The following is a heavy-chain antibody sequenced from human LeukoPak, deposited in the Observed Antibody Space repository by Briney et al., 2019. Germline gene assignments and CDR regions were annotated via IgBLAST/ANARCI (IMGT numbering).Heavy chain of an antibody. CDR1: SGSFSGYY. Sequence: PSETLSFTCAVYSGSFSGYYWSWIRQPPGKGLEWIGEINHSGSTNYNPSLKSRVTISVDTSKNQFSLKLSSVTAADTAVYYCARGPLTVTRGFDPWGQGTLVTVSS. D-gene: IGHD4-17*01. CDR2: INHSGST. V-gene: IGHV4-34*01. CDR3: ARGPLTVTRGFDP. J-gene: IGHJ5*02.